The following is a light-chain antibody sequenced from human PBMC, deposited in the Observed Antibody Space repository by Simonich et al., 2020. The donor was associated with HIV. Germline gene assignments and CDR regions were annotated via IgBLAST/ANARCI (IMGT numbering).Light chain of an antibody. CDR2: QDN. CDR3: QAYDSSTVV. V-gene: IGLV3-1*01. CDR1: KLGDKF. J-gene: IGLJ2*01. Sequence: SYELAQPPSVSVSPGQTASITCPEDKLGDKFASWDQQKTGQSPVLVNYQDNKRPSGIPERFSGSNSGNTATLTISGTQAMDEADYYCQAYDSSTVVFGGGTKLTVL.